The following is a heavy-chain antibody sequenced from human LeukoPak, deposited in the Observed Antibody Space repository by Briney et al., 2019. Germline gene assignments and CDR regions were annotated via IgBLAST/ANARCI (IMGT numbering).Heavy chain of an antibody. CDR3: ATRIAAGGLFFFDY. CDR2: IHTNDKT. CDR1: GFTFNTYA. Sequence: PGGSLRLSCAASGFTFNTYAMTWVRQAPGKGLEWVSGIHTNDKTYYADSVQGRFTISRDNSKNTLFLQMNTLRAEDTAVYYCATRIAAGGLFFFDYWGQGTLVTVSS. D-gene: IGHD6-13*01. V-gene: IGHV3-23*05. J-gene: IGHJ4*02.